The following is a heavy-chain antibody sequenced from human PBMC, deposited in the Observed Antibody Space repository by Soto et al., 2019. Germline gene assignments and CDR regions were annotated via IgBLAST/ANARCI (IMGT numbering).Heavy chain of an antibody. J-gene: IGHJ4*02. V-gene: IGHV3-33*01. CDR3: ARAAVSGWYYFDY. CDR1: GFTFSSYG. D-gene: IGHD6-19*01. CDR2: IWYDGSNR. Sequence: QVQLVESGGGVVQPGRSLRLSCAVSGFTFSSYGMHWVRQAPGKGLEWVAVIWYDGSNRYYADSVKGRFTISRDNSKNTLYLQMNSLSAEDTAVYYCARAAVSGWYYFDYWGQGTLVTVSS.